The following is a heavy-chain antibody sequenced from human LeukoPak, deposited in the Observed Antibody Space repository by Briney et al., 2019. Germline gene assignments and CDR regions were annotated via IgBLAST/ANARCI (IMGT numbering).Heavy chain of an antibody. Sequence: GGSLRLSCAASGFTFSSYAMSWVRQAPGKGLEWVSAISGSGGSTYYADSVKGRFTISRDNSKNTLYLQMNSLRAEDTAVYYCAKDLDYYDSSGYYRLFDYWGQGTLVTVSS. CDR3: AKDLDYYDSSGYYRLFDY. CDR1: GFTFSSYA. CDR2: ISGSGGST. V-gene: IGHV3-23*01. J-gene: IGHJ4*02. D-gene: IGHD3-22*01.